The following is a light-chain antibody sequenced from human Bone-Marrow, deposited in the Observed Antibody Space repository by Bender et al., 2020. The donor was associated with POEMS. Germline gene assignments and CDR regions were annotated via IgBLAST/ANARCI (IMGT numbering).Light chain of an antibody. CDR2: TDN. CDR3: SAWDDSLSGWV. V-gene: IGLV1-44*01. Sequence: QSVLTQPPSASGTPGQRVTISCSGSTSNIGSFSVSWYQHLPGTAPKLLIYTDNQRPSGVPERFSGSKSGTSASLAISELQSEDEALYYCSAWDDSLSGWVFGGGTKLTVL. CDR1: TSNIGSFS. J-gene: IGLJ3*02.